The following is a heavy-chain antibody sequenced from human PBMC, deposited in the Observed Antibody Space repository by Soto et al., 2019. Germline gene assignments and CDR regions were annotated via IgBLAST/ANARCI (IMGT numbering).Heavy chain of an antibody. CDR1: GFTFSNAW. Sequence: GGSLRLSCAASGFTFSNAWMSWVRQAPGKGLEWVGRIKSKTDGGTTDYAAPVKGRFTISRDDAKNTLYLQRNSLKTEDTAVYYCTTEGILGGFDYWGQGTLVTVSS. CDR2: IKSKTDGGTT. CDR3: TTEGILGGFDY. V-gene: IGHV3-15*01. D-gene: IGHD3-16*01. J-gene: IGHJ4*02.